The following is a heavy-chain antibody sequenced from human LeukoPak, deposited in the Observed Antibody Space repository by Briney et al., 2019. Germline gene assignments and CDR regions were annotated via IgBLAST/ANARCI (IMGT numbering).Heavy chain of an antibody. J-gene: IGHJ3*02. V-gene: IGHV3-48*02. D-gene: IGHD2-21*02. CDR1: GFTSSSHS. CDR3: ARGLIYCGGDCYRAFDI. Sequence: GGSLRLSCAASGFTSSSHSMNSVRQAPGKGLEWVSYISSSSSSRIYYAGSVKGRFTISRDNAKNSLYLQMNSLRDEDTAVYYCARGLIYCGGDCYRAFDIWGQGTMVTVSS. CDR2: ISSSSSSRI.